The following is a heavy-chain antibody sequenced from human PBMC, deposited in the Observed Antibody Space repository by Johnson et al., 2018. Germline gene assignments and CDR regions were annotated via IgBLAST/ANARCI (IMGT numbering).Heavy chain of an antibody. V-gene: IGHV3-23*04. CDR1: GFTLRSYG. D-gene: IGHD1-26*01. CDR2: ISGSGDST. CDR3: AKEEGYSGSFFEPHYFYY. J-gene: IGHJ4*02. Sequence: VQLVQSGGGLVQPGGSLRLSCAASGFTLRSYGMTWVRQAPGKGLEWVSTISGSGDSTYHADSVRGRFTISRDNSKNTLYLQMNSLRAEYPAVNYCAKEEGYSGSFFEPHYFYYWGQGTLVTVSS.